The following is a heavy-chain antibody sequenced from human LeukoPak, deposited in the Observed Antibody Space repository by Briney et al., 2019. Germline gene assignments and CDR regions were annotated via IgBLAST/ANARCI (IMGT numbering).Heavy chain of an antibody. D-gene: IGHD2-21*02. CDR2: INPSGGST. V-gene: IGHV1-46*01. Sequence: ASVKVSCKASGYTFTSYYMHWVRQAPGQGLEWMGIINPSGGSTSYAQKFQGRVTMTRDMSTSTVYMELSSLRSEDTAVYYCARSMLGVVVTEAMNDYWGQGTLVTVSS. CDR3: ARSMLGVVVTEAMNDY. CDR1: GYTFTSYY. J-gene: IGHJ4*02.